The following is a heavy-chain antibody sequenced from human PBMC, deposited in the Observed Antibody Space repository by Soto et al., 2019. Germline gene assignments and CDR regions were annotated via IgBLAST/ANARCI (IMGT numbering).Heavy chain of an antibody. CDR1: GFSFRRYG. V-gene: IGHV3-30*18. Sequence: GGSLSLSCAASGFSFRRYGMHWVRQAPGKGLEWVALISNDGSNTYYADSVKGRFTMSRDNSKDTLYLQMDSLRAEDTAVYYCAKDLASGWYVFDSWGQGALVTVSS. CDR2: ISNDGSNT. D-gene: IGHD6-19*01. J-gene: IGHJ5*01. CDR3: AKDLASGWYVFDS.